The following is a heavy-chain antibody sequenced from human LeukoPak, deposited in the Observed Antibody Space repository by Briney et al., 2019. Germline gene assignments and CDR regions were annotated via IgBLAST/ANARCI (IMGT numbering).Heavy chain of an antibody. Sequence: SETLSLTCPVSGGPISSSSYYWGWIRQPPGKGLARLGGICYSGSTYYNPSLTNRVTISVDTSKNQFSLKRSSVTAADTAVYYCARHPVVPAAPRIDDWGKGTTVTVPS. D-gene: IGHD2-2*01. V-gene: IGHV4-39*01. CDR1: GGPISSSSYY. CDR2: ICYSGST. J-gene: IGHJ6*03. CDR3: ARHPVVPAAPRIDD.